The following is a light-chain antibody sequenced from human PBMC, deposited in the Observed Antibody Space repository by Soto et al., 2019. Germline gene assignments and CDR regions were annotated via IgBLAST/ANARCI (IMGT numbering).Light chain of an antibody. CDR2: GTN. Sequence: QSVLTQPPSASGTPGQKVTISCSGGRSNIGGYNYVYWFQQYPGTAPKFLVFGTNLRPSGVPDRFSASKSGTSGSLTISGLRFEDEADYYCAAWDDSLRVVLFGGGTKLTVL. CDR1: RSNIGGYNY. J-gene: IGLJ2*01. V-gene: IGLV1-47*02. CDR3: AAWDDSLRVVL.